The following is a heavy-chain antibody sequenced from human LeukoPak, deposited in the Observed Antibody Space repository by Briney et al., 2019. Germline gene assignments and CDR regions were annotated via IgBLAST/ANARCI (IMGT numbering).Heavy chain of an antibody. CDR3: ARGRSLRYDSSGYFGAFDV. J-gene: IGHJ3*01. Sequence: LSGGSLSLACAASGLTVGSYSTDSARHARGGGREWVSYIRGGGRTISHADSVKGRFTISRDNAKNTLYRQMNSLRAEDTAVYYCARGRSLRYDSSGYFGAFDVWGQGTMVTVSS. CDR2: IRGGGRTI. V-gene: IGHV3-48*01. CDR1: GLTVGSYS. D-gene: IGHD3-22*01.